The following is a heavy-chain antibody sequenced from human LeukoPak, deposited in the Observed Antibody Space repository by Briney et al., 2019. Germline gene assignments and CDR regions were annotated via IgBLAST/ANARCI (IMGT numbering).Heavy chain of an antibody. V-gene: IGHV4-59*08. D-gene: IGHD6-19*01. CDR3: ARHSERWLGAFDI. J-gene: IGHJ3*02. CDR1: GGSISSYY. CDR2: IYYSGST. Sequence: SETLSLTCTVSGGSISSYYWSWIRQPPGKGLEWIGYIYYSGSTNYNPSLKIRVTISVDTSKNQFSLKLSSVTAADTAVYYCARHSERWLGAFDIWGQGTMVTVSS.